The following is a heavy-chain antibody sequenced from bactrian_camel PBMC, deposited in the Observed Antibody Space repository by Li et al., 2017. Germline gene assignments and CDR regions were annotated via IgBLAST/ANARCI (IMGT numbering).Heavy chain of an antibody. V-gene: IGHV3S53*01. CDR1: KYPSSTNA. Sequence: HVQLVESGGGVVRPGGSLRLSCSRSKYPSSTNAMAWFRQVPGNEREGVADISSPGSIRYTDSVKGRFTISKDSAKKILYLQMNSLKPEDGGMYYCATDGPYTCAGGNWIGDRGYGYWGQGTQVTVS. CDR3: ATDGPYTCAGGNWIGDRGYGY. D-gene: IGHD1*01. CDR2: ISSPGSI. J-gene: IGHJ4*01.